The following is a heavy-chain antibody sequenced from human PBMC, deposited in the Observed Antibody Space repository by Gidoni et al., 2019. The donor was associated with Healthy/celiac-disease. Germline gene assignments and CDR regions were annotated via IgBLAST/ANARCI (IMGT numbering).Heavy chain of an antibody. CDR3: TTERRARSRTLDY. CDR1: GFPLRNAW. V-gene: IGHV3-15*01. J-gene: IGHJ4*02. CDR2: IKSKTDGVRT. Sequence: EGQLVESGGGWVKPGGSLRLSCAASGFPLRNAWVSWFRQAPGKGLELVGSIKSKTDGVRTDYAAPVKGRFTISRDDSKNTLSLQMNSLKTEETAVYYCTTERRARSRTLDYWGQGNLVTVS. D-gene: IGHD6-25*01.